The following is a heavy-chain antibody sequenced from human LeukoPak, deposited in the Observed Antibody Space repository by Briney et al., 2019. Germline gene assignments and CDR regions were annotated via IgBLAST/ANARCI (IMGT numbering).Heavy chain of an antibody. Sequence: GGSLRLSCAVSGFTFSGYWMTWVRQAPGKGLEWVANIKQDGSEQYYVDSVKGRFTISRDNAKNSLYLQMNSLRAEDTALYYCVRALWFGEAFFDFWGQGALVTVSS. D-gene: IGHD3-10*01. J-gene: IGHJ4*02. V-gene: IGHV3-7*01. CDR3: VRALWFGEAFFDF. CDR2: IKQDGSEQ. CDR1: GFTFSGYW.